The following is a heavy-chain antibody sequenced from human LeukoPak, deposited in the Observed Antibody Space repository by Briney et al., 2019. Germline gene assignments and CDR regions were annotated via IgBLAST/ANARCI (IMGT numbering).Heavy chain of an antibody. J-gene: IGHJ3*02. CDR1: GFTFSSYS. Sequence: PGGSLRLSCAASGFTFSSYSMNWVRQAPGKGLEWVSSISSSSSYIYYADSVKGRFTISRDNAKNSLYLQMNSLRAEDTAVYYCARGFGGYCSDGSCYAFDIWGQGTMVTVSS. D-gene: IGHD2-15*01. CDR2: ISSSSSYI. V-gene: IGHV3-21*01. CDR3: ARGFGGYCSDGSCYAFDI.